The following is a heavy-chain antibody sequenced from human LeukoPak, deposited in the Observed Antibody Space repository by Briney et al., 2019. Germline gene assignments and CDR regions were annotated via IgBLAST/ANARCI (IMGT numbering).Heavy chain of an antibody. J-gene: IGHJ4*02. CDR3: AREFWSGYYPDY. CDR2: INPNSGGT. Sequence: ASVKVSCKASGYTFTGYYMHWVRQAPGQGLEWMGWINPNSGGTNYAQKFQGRVTMTRGTSISTAYMELSRLRSDDTAVYYCAREFWSGYYPDYCGQGTLVTVSS. CDR1: GYTFTGYY. D-gene: IGHD3-3*01. V-gene: IGHV1-2*02.